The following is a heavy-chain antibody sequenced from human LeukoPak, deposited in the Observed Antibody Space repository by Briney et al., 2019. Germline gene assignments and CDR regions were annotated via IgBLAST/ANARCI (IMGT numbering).Heavy chain of an antibody. V-gene: IGHV4-38-2*02. CDR1: GYSISSGYY. D-gene: IGHD6-13*01. J-gene: IGHJ6*03. CDR3: ARTVGSSRPPASYYYMDV. CDR2: IYRSGST. Sequence: KPSETLSLTCTVSGYSISSGYYWGWIRQPPGKGLEWIGSIYRSGSTYYNPSLKSRVTMSVDTSKNQFSLKLSSVTAADTAVYYCARTVGSSRPPASYYYMDVWGTGTTVTASS.